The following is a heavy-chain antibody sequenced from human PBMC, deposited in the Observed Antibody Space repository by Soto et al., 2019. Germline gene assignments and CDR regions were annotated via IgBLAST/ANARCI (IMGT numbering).Heavy chain of an antibody. V-gene: IGHV3-30-3*01. Sequence: QVQLVESGGGVVRPGRSLRLSCAASGFTLSSYAMYWVRQAPGKGLEWVAFISFDGNNGYADSVKGRFTISRDNSKNTVYLQMNRLRGEDTAVYYCARDRSDVWGQGTLVTVSS. CDR1: GFTLSSYA. CDR3: ARDRSDV. J-gene: IGHJ4*02. CDR2: ISFDGNNG.